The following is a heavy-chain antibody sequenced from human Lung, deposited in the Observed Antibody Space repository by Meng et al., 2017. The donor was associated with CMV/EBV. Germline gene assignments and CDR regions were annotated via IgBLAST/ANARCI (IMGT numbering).Heavy chain of an antibody. V-gene: IGHV4-34*01. CDR2: IYQRGSP. CDR1: GGSLSGHS. J-gene: IGHJ6*02. CDR3: ARGLGYCNSATCYSYFYYAMDV. Sequence: SETLSLTCAVYGGSLSGHSWSWIRQPPGQGLEWIGDIYQRGSPNYNSSLKSRVTISLDTSRNQFSLNLKSLTAADGAVYFCARGLGYCNSATCYSYFYYAMDVWXQGTTVXVSS. D-gene: IGHD2-2*01.